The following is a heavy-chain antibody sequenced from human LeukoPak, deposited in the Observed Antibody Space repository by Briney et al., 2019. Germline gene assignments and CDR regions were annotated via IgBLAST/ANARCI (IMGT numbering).Heavy chain of an antibody. J-gene: IGHJ4*02. CDR1: GFTFSRYA. CDR2: ISNNGGST. Sequence: GGSLRLSCVASGFTFSRYAMHWVRQAPGKGLEYVSAISNNGGSTYYANSVKGRFTISRDNSKNTLSLQMGSLRAEDKAVYYCARGDSGSHLDYWGQGSLVTVSS. D-gene: IGHD1-26*01. V-gene: IGHV3-64*01. CDR3: ARGDSGSHLDY.